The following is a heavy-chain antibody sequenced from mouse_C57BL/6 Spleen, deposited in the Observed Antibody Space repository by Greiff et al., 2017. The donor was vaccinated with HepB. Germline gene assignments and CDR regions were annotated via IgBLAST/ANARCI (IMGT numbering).Heavy chain of an antibody. D-gene: IGHD1-1*01. CDR1: GFTFSSYA. Sequence: DVMLVESGGGLVKPGGSLKLSCAASGFTFSSYAMSWVRQTPEKRLEWVATISDGGSYTYYPDNVKGRFTISRDNAKNNLYLQMSHLKSEDTAMYYCAREHGSSPAWFAYWGQGTLVTVSA. CDR3: AREHGSSPAWFAY. V-gene: IGHV5-4*01. J-gene: IGHJ3*01. CDR2: ISDGGSYT.